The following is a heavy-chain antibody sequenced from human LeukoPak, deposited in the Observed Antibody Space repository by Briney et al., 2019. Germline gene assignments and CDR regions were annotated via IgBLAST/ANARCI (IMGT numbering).Heavy chain of an antibody. CDR3: ARGGGYCSGGNCHLNWFDP. J-gene: IGHJ5*02. D-gene: IGHD2-15*01. CDR2: IGTAGHT. V-gene: IGHV3-13*04. CDR1: GFTVSNYD. Sequence: GGSLRLSCAAAGFTVSNYDMHWVRQATGKGLEWVSTIGTAGHTYYPGSVKGRFTISRENAKKSLYLQMNSLRAGDTAVYFCARGGGYCSGGNCHLNWFDPWGQGTLVTVSS.